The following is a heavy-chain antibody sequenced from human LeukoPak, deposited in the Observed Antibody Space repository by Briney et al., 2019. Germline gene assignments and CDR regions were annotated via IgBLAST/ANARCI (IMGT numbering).Heavy chain of an antibody. CDR2: INHSGST. J-gene: IGHJ4*02. CDR3: ARRTMQWLGNYFDY. V-gene: IGHV4-34*01. Sequence: PSETLSLTCAVYGGSFSGYYWSWIRQPPGKGLEWIGEINHSGSTNYNPSLKSRVTISVDTSKSQFSLKLSSVTAADTAVYYCARRTMQWLGNYFDYWGQGTLVTVSS. CDR1: GGSFSGYY. D-gene: IGHD6-19*01.